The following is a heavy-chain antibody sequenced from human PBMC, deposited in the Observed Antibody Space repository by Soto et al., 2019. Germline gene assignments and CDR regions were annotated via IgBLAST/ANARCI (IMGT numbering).Heavy chain of an antibody. J-gene: IGHJ6*02. CDR2: FDPEDGET. CDR3: AVNDYSKYGMDV. Sequence: EASVKVSCKVSGYTLTELSMHWVRQAPGKGLEWLGGFDPEDGETIYAQKFQGRVTMTEDTSTDKAYMELSSLRSEDTAVYYCAVNDYSKYGMDVWGQGNTVTVSS. CDR1: GYTLTELS. D-gene: IGHD4-4*01. V-gene: IGHV1-24*01.